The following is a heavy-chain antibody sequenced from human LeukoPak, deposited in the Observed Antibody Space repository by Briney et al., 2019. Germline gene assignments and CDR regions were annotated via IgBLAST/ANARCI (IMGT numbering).Heavy chain of an antibody. CDR2: INWNGGST. CDR3: ARDSGSYGRRGGFDY. D-gene: IGHD1-26*01. CDR1: GFTVSSNY. Sequence: GGSLRLSCAASGFTVSSNYMNWVRQAPGKGLEWVSGINWNGGSTGYADSVKGRFTISRDNAKNSLYLQMNSLRAEDTALYYCARDSGSYGRRGGFDYWGQGTLVTVSS. J-gene: IGHJ4*02. V-gene: IGHV3-20*04.